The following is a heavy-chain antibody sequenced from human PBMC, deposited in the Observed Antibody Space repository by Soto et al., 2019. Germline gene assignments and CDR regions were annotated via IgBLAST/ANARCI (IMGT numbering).Heavy chain of an antibody. CDR3: AREGGSTGPLDY. CDR2: ISGSGGST. CDR1: GGYISSGGDY. D-gene: IGHD2-8*02. J-gene: IGHJ4*02. Sequence: ETLSLTCTVSGGYISSGGDYLRWIRQAPGKGLEWVSAISGSGGSTYYADSVKGRFTISRDNSKNTLYLQMNSLRAEDTAVYYCAREGGSTGPLDYWGQGTLVTVSS. V-gene: IGHV3-23*01.